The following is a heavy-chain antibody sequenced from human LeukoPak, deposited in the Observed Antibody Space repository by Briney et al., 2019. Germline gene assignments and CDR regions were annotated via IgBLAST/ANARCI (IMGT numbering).Heavy chain of an antibody. V-gene: IGHV3-23*01. Sequence: GGSLRLSCAASGFTFSSYAMSWVRQAPGKGLEWVSGISGSGGSTYYADSVKGRFTISRDNSKNTLYLQMNSLGAEDTAVYYWSKSSGSGRNPLDFWGQGTLVTGPS. CDR1: GFTFSSYA. CDR2: ISGSGGST. D-gene: IGHD3-10*01. CDR3: SKSSGSGRNPLDF. J-gene: IGHJ4*01.